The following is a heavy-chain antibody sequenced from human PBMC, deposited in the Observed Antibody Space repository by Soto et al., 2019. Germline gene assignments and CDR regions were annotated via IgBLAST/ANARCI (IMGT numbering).Heavy chain of an antibody. CDR1: GYTFTGYY. CDR2: INPNSGGT. D-gene: IGHD5-18*01. V-gene: IGHV1-2*02. Sequence: ASVKVSCKASGYTFTGYYMHWVRQAPGQGLEWMGWINPNSGGTNYAQKFQGRVTITADESTSTAYMELSSLRSEDTAVYYCARDRGTTAMVRFDYWGQGTLVTVSS. CDR3: ARDRGTTAMVRFDY. J-gene: IGHJ4*02.